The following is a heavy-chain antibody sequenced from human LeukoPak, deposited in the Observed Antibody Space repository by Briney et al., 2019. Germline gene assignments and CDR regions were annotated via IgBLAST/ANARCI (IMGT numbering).Heavy chain of an antibody. CDR2: INHSGST. D-gene: IGHD3-16*01. CDR1: GGSFSGYY. J-gene: IGHJ6*03. CDR3: AREKIGTGTVLGKDYYYMDV. Sequence: SETLSLTCTVYGGSFSGYYWSWIRQPPGKGLEWIGEINHSGSTNYNPSLKSRVTISVDTSKNQFSLKLSSVTAADTAMYYCAREKIGTGTVLGKDYYYMDVWGKGTTVTVSS. V-gene: IGHV4-34*01.